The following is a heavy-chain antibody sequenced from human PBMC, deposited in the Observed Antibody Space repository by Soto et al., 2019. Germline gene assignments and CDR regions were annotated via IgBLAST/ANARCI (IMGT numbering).Heavy chain of an antibody. V-gene: IGHV4-31*03. J-gene: IGHJ4*02. CDR3: ASSGRYSYGTHNYYFDY. Sequence: SETLSHTCTVSGGSISSGGYYWSWIRQHPGKGLEWIGYIYYSGSTYYNPSLKSRVTISVDTSKNQFSLKLSSVTAADTAVYYCASSGRYSYGTHNYYFDYWGQGTLVTVSS. D-gene: IGHD5-18*01. CDR2: IYYSGST. CDR1: GGSISSGGYY.